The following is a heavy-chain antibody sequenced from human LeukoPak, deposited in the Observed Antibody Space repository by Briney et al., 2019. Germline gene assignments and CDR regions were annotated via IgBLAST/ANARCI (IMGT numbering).Heavy chain of an antibody. V-gene: IGHV3-30-3*01. Sequence: GGSLRLSCAASGFTFSTYAMHWVRQAPGKGLEGVAVISYDGTNKYYADSGKGRFTISRDNSKNTLYLEMNSLRAEDTDIYYCARASRLGGGYCSTTSCYIYDYWGQGTLVTVPS. D-gene: IGHD2-2*01. J-gene: IGHJ4*02. CDR3: ARASRLGGGYCSTTSCYIYDY. CDR1: GFTFSTYA. CDR2: ISYDGTNK.